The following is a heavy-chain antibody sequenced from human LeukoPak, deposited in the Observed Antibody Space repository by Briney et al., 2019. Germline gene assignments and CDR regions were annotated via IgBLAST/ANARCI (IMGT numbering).Heavy chain of an antibody. Sequence: GGSLRLSCAASGFTFSSYAMSWVRQAPGKGLEWASAISGSGGSTYYADSVKGRFTISRDNSKNTLYLQMNSLRAEDTAVYYCAKDHKASGSYWGRFDYWGQGTLVTVSS. D-gene: IGHD1-26*01. J-gene: IGHJ4*02. CDR1: GFTFSSYA. CDR2: ISGSGGST. V-gene: IGHV3-23*01. CDR3: AKDHKASGSYWGRFDY.